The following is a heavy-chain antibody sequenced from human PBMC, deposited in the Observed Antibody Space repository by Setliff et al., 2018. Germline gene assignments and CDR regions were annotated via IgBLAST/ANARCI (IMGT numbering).Heavy chain of an antibody. D-gene: IGHD3-10*01. CDR3: AKVPITKVYFYMDV. CDR2: IIPIFGTT. Sequence: SVKVSCKASGGTFSNYDISWVRQAPGQGLEWMGGIIPIFGTTNYAQRFQGRVTITTDESTSTAYMELSSLRSEDTAVYYCAKVPITKVYFYMDVWGKGTTVTVSS. J-gene: IGHJ6*03. CDR1: GGTFSNYD. V-gene: IGHV1-69*05.